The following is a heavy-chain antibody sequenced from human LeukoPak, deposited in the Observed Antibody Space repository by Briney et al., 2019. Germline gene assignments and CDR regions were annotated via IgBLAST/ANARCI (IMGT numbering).Heavy chain of an antibody. Sequence: GGSLRLSCAASGFTFSSYEMNWVRQAPGKGLEWVSYISSSGSTIYYADSVKGRFTISRDNAKNSLYLQMNSLRAEDTAVYYCTRDRPYNSYYFDYWGQGTLVTVSS. CDR2: ISSSGSTI. CDR3: TRDRPYNSYYFDY. CDR1: GFTFSSYE. J-gene: IGHJ4*02. D-gene: IGHD5-24*01. V-gene: IGHV3-48*03.